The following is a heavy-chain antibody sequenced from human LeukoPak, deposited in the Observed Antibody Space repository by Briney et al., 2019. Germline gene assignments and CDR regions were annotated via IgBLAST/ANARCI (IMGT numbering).Heavy chain of an antibody. CDR2: IYYSGST. CDR1: GGSISSYY. J-gene: IGHJ3*02. V-gene: IGHV4-59*01. CDR3: ARDYCTNGVCYDAFDI. Sequence: SETLSLTCTVSGGSISSYYWSWIRQTPGKGLEWIGYIYYSGSTNYNPSLKSRVTISVDTSKNQFSLKLSSVTAADTAVYYCARDYCTNGVCYDAFDIWGQGTMVIVSS. D-gene: IGHD2-8*01.